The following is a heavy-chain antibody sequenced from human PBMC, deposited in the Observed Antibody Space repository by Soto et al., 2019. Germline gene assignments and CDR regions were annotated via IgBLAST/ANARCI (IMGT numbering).Heavy chain of an antibody. J-gene: IGHJ4*02. CDR2: IDGSGGST. D-gene: IGHD3-3*01. CDR1: GFTFSSYA. Sequence: GGSLRLSCAASGFTFSSYAMSWVRQAPGKGLEWVSGIDGSGGSTYYADSVKGRFTISRDNSKNTLYLQMNSLRAEDTAVYYCAKRGYYDFWSGYYRPHYFDYWGQGTLVTVSS. V-gene: IGHV3-23*01. CDR3: AKRGYYDFWSGYYRPHYFDY.